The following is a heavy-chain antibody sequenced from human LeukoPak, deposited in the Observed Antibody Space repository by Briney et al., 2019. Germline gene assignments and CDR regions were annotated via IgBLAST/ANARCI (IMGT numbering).Heavy chain of an antibody. J-gene: IGHJ5*02. V-gene: IGHV4-59*12. Sequence: PSETLSLTCTVSGGSMSSYYWSWIRQPPGKGLEWIGYIYYSGSTNYNPSLKSRVTISADTSKNQFSLKLTSVTAADTAVYYCTREGDYYGSGSPGSFDPWGQGTLVTVSS. D-gene: IGHD3-10*01. CDR1: GGSMSSYY. CDR2: IYYSGST. CDR3: TREGDYYGSGSPGSFDP.